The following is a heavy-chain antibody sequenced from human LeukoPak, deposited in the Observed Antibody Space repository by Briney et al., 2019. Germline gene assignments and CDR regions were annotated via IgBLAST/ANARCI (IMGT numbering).Heavy chain of an antibody. D-gene: IGHD3-10*01. CDR1: GFTFSSYD. Sequence: PGRSLRLSCAASGFTFSSYDMHWVRQAPGKGLEWVAVISYDGSNKYYADSVKGRFTISRDNSKNTLYLQMNSLRAEDTAVYYCAKELDYYGSGPFDYWGQGTLVTVSS. CDR2: ISYDGSNK. CDR3: AKELDYYGSGPFDY. J-gene: IGHJ4*02. V-gene: IGHV3-30*18.